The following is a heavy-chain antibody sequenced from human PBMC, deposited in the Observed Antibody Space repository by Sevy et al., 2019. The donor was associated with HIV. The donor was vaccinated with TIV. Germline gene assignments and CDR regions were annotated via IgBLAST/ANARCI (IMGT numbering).Heavy chain of an antibody. CDR2: LSFGCGRI. CDR3: AREGCTRPHDH. Sequence: GGSLRLSCVASGFNFNIYSMSWVRQAPGKGLEWVSTLSFGCGRINHADSVQGRFTLSKDDSKKTVYLEMNSLRAEDTAVYYCAREGCTRPHDHWGQGTLVTVSS. CDR1: GFNFNIYS. V-gene: IGHV3-23*01. D-gene: IGHD2-8*01. J-gene: IGHJ4*02.